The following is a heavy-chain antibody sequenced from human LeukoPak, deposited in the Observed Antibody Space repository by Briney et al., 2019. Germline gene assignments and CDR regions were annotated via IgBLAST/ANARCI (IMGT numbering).Heavy chain of an antibody. V-gene: IGHV3-23*01. CDR3: AKAAGGSWRPPFDY. D-gene: IGHD2-15*01. Sequence: GGSLRLSCAASGFTFSSYGMSWVRQAPGKGLEWVSAISGSGGSIYYADSVKGRFTISRDNSKNTLYLQMNSLRAEDTAVYYCAKAAGGSWRPPFDYWGQGTLVTVSS. J-gene: IGHJ4*02. CDR2: ISGSGGSI. CDR1: GFTFSSYG.